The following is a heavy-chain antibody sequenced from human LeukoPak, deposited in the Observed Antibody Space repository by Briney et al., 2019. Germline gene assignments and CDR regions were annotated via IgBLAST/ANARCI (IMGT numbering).Heavy chain of an antibody. CDR2: IYPGDSDT. CDR3: ARHGIISIKSGYHDSSGYYGYGMDV. CDR1: GYSFTSYW. D-gene: IGHD3-22*01. Sequence: GESLKISCKGSGYSFTSYWIGWVRQMPGKGLEWMGIIYPGDSDTRYSPSFQGQVTISADKSISTAYLQWSSLKASDTAMYYCARHGIISIKSGYHDSSGYYGYGMDVWGQGTTVTVSS. V-gene: IGHV5-51*01. J-gene: IGHJ6*02.